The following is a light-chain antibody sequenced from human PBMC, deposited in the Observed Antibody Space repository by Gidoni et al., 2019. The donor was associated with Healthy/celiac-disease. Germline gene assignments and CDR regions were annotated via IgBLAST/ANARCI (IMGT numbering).Light chain of an antibody. CDR1: SSDVGGYNY. V-gene: IGLV2-14*01. J-gene: IGLJ1*01. Sequence: QSALTQPSSLSGSPALSITISCTGTSSDVGGYNYVSWYQQHPGKAPKLMIYDVSNRPSGVSNRFSGSKSGNKATLMSDGSQDEDEADYERRTETRSRTYVFGTGTKVTVL. CDR3: RTETRSRTYV. CDR2: DVS.